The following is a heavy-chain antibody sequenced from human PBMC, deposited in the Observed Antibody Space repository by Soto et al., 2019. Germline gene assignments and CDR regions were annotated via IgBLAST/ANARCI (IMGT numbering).Heavy chain of an antibody. V-gene: IGHV1-69*06. J-gene: IGHJ4*02. CDR1: GGTFSTYS. CDR3: XXXXXXXXXXXXNXYFDY. CDR2: IIPIFGTA. Sequence: QVQLVQSGAEVKKPGSSVKVSCKTSGGTFSTYSIVWVRXXPGEGLEWMGGIIPIFGTANYAQKFQDRVTITADKSTNTAFMELSSLKSEDTXMYXXXXXXXXXXXXXXNXYFDYWGQGTLVTVSS.